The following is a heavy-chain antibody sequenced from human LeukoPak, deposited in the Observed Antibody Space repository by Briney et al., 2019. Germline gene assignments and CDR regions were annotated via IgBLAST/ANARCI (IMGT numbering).Heavy chain of an antibody. CDR2: IYTSGST. D-gene: IGHD3-3*01. CDR3: ARGYYDFWSGRSENWFDP. J-gene: IGHJ5*02. CDR1: GGSISSYY. Sequence: SETLSLTCTVSGGSISSYYWSWIRQPAGKGLEGIGRIYTSGSTNYNPSLKSRVTMSVDTSKNQFSLKLSSVTAADTAVYYCARGYYDFWSGRSENWFDPWGQGTLVTVSS. V-gene: IGHV4-4*07.